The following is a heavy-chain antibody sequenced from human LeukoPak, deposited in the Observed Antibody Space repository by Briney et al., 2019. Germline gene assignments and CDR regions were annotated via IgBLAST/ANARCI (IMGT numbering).Heavy chain of an antibody. CDR2: ISSSGSTI. J-gene: IGHJ4*02. V-gene: IGHV3-48*03. CDR3: ARDLRVGATNY. D-gene: IGHD1-26*01. Sequence: QAGGSLRLSCAASVVTFSSYEMNCGRQAPGKGLECVSYISSSGSTIYYADSVKGRFTISRDNAKNSLYLQMNSLRAEDTAVYYCARDLRVGATNYWGQGTLVTVSS. CDR1: VVTFSSYE.